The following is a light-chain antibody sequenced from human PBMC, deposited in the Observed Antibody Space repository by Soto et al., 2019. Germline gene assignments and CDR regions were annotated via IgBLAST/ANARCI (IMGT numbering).Light chain of an antibody. CDR3: QQRSNWPPT. Sequence: EIVMTQSPATLSVSPGERATLSCRASQSVSSNLAWYQQKPGQAPRLRIYGASSRATGIPDRFSGSGSGTDFTLSISRLEPEDFAVYYCQQRSNWPPTFGGGTKVDIK. J-gene: IGKJ4*01. V-gene: IGKV3D-20*02. CDR1: QSVSSN. CDR2: GAS.